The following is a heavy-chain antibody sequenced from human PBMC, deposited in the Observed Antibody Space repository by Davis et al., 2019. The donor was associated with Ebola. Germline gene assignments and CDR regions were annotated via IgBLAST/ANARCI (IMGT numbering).Heavy chain of an antibody. J-gene: IGHJ2*01. CDR1: GGSISSYY. CDR2: GYYGGRT. Sequence: GSLRLSCTVSGGSISSYYWSWIRQPPGKGLEWIGYGYYGGRTDYNPSLKSRAIISVDTSKNHFSLNLSSVTAADTAIYYCARSVFYDSTGYYVHWYYDLWGRGTLVTVSS. V-gene: IGHV4-59*01. CDR3: ARSVFYDSTGYYVHWYYDL. D-gene: IGHD3-22*01.